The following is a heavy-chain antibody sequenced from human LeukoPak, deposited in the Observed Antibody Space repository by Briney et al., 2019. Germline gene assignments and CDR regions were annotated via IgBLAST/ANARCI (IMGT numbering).Heavy chain of an antibody. Sequence: PGGSLRLSCAASGFTFSSYVMNWVRQAPGKGPEWVSGISDSGGSTYYADSVKGRFTISRENSKNTLYLQTNSLRAEDTAVYYCAKLPGRAADYWGQGTLVTVSS. V-gene: IGHV3-23*01. CDR3: AKLPGRAADY. CDR2: ISDSGGST. CDR1: GFTFSSYV. J-gene: IGHJ4*02.